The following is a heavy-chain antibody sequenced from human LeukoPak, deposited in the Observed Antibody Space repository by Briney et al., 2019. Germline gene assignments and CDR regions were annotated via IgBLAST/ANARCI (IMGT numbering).Heavy chain of an antibody. Sequence: SETLSLTCAVSGGSINTYYWSWIRQPPGKGLEWVGYIYSTGNTNYNPSLKGRVTISLDTSKNQFSLNLSSVTAADTAVYYCARVKVRRSFNGGYYFDYWGQGTLVTVSS. V-gene: IGHV4-4*09. CDR1: GGSINTYY. CDR3: ARVKVRRSFNGGYYFDY. D-gene: IGHD3-10*01. J-gene: IGHJ4*02. CDR2: IYSTGNT.